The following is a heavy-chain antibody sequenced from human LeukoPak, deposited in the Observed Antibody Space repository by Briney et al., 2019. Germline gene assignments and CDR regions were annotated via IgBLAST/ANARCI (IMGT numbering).Heavy chain of an antibody. Sequence: MSSETLSLTCTVSGGSISSYYWSWIRQPPGKGLEWIGYIYYSGSTNYSPSLKSRLTISVDTSKNQFSLKLSSVTAADTAVYYCAREVDTAMVFDYWGQGTLVTVSS. CDR1: GGSISSYY. D-gene: IGHD5-18*01. CDR3: AREVDTAMVFDY. CDR2: IYYSGST. J-gene: IGHJ4*02. V-gene: IGHV4-59*01.